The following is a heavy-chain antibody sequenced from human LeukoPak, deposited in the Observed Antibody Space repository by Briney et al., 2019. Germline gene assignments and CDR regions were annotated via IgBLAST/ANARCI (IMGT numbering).Heavy chain of an antibody. V-gene: IGHV1-18*01. CDR3: ARDAGYCSGGSCYMVPDY. J-gene: IGHJ4*02. D-gene: IGHD2-15*01. Sequence: ASVKVSCKASGYTFTSYGISWVRQAPGQGLEWMGWISAYNGNTNYAQKLQGRVTMTTDTSTSTAYMELRSLRSDDTAVYYCARDAGYCSGGSCYMVPDYWGQGTLVTVSS. CDR2: ISAYNGNT. CDR1: GYTFTSYG.